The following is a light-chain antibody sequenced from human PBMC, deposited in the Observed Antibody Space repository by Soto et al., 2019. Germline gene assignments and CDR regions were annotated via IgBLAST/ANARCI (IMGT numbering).Light chain of an antibody. J-gene: IGKJ1*01. V-gene: IGKV3-20*01. CDR3: QHYGSSPWT. CDR2: GAS. Sequence: IVLTQSPGTLSLSPGERATLSCRASQSVSRYLAWYQQKPGQAPRVLIYGASSRATGIPDRFSGSGSGTDFTLTISRLEPEDFAVYYCQHYGSSPWTFGQGTKVEIK. CDR1: QSVSRY.